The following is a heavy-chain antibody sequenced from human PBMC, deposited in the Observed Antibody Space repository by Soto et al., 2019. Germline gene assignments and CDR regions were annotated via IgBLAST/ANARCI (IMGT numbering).Heavy chain of an antibody. Sequence: QLQLHESGSGLVKPSQTLSLTCTVSGASITFGGYSWSWIRQTPGKGLEWIGYINHLETTFCNPSFESRLTLSIDRAKNQFSLKLHSMSAADRAVYFCARGGGSDSFDYWGQGILVTVSS. CDR1: GASITFGGYS. J-gene: IGHJ4*02. CDR2: INHLETT. CDR3: ARGGGSDSFDY. D-gene: IGHD1-26*01. V-gene: IGHV4-30-2*01.